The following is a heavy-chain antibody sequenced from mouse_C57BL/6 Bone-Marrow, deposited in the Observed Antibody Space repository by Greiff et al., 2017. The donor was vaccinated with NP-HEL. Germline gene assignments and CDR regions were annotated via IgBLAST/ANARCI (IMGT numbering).Heavy chain of an antibody. D-gene: IGHD1-1*01. Sequence: EVQLQQSGPELVKPGDSVKISCKASGYSFTGYFMNWVMQSHGKSLEWIGRINPYNGDTFYNQKFKGKATLTVDKSSSTAHMELRSLTSEDSAVYYCARSGAFITTVVGFDYWGQGTTLTVSS. CDR3: ARSGAFITTVVGFDY. CDR1: GYSFTGYF. CDR2: INPYNGDT. V-gene: IGHV1-20*01. J-gene: IGHJ2*01.